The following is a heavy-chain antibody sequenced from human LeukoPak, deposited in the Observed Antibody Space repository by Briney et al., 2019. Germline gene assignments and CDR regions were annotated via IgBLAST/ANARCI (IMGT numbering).Heavy chain of an antibody. V-gene: IGHV4-34*01. CDR2: INHSGST. CDR1: GGSFSGYY. Sequence: SETLSLTCAVYGGSFSGYYWSWIRQPPGKGLEWIGEINHSGSTNYNPSLKSRVTISVDTSKNQFSLKLSSVTAADTAVYYCARPGGSGTGDFDYWGQGTLVTVSS. J-gene: IGHJ4*02. D-gene: IGHD3-10*01. CDR3: ARPGGSGTGDFDY.